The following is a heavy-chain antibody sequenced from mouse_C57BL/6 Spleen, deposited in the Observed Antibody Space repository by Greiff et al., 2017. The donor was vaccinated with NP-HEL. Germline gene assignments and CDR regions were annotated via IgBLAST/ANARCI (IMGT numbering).Heavy chain of an antibody. CDR3: AKEGGSSHWYFDV. V-gene: IGHV1-69*01. CDR2: IDPSDSYT. Sequence: MPGQGLEWIGEIDPSDSYTNYNQKFKGKSTLTVDKSSSTAYMQLSSLTSEDSAVYYCAKEGGSSHWYFDVWGTGTTVTVSS. D-gene: IGHD1-1*01. J-gene: IGHJ1*03.